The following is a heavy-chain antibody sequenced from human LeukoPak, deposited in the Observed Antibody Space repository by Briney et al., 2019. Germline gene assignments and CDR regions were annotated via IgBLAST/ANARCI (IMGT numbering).Heavy chain of an antibody. J-gene: IGHJ4*02. CDR2: IYTRGIT. Sequence: SETLSLTCTVSGGSISSGSYYWGWIRQPAGKGLEWIGRIYTRGITNYHPSLKSRVTISVDTSKNQFSLKLSSVTAADTAVYYCARVAFPGFDYWGQGTLVTVSS. V-gene: IGHV4-61*02. CDR3: ARVAFPGFDY. CDR1: GGSISSGSYY.